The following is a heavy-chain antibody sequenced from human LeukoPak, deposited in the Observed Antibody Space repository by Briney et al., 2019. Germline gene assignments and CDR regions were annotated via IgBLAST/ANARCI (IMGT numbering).Heavy chain of an antibody. D-gene: IGHD2-15*01. Sequence: GGSLRLSCAASGFTLSNYWMSWVRQAPGKGLEWVANIKQDGSEKYYVDSVKGRFAISRDNAKNSLYLQMNSLRAEDTAVYYCARGVAAPRPYYFDYWGQGTLVTVSS. CDR1: GFTLSNYW. J-gene: IGHJ4*02. V-gene: IGHV3-7*01. CDR2: IKQDGSEK. CDR3: ARGVAAPRPYYFDY.